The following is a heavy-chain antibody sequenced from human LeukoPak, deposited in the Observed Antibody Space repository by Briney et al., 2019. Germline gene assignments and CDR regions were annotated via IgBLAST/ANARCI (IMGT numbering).Heavy chain of an antibody. V-gene: IGHV3-64*01. D-gene: IGHD1-26*01. CDR1: GFTFSSYA. Sequence: GGSLRLSCAASGFTFSSYAMHWVRQAPGKGLEYVSAISSNGGSTYYANSVKGRFTISRDNSKNTLYLQMGSLRAEDMAVYYCARGIRRSSGNYYGDNWFDPWGQGTLVTVSS. CDR2: ISSNGGST. CDR3: ARGIRRSSGNYYGDNWFDP. J-gene: IGHJ5*02.